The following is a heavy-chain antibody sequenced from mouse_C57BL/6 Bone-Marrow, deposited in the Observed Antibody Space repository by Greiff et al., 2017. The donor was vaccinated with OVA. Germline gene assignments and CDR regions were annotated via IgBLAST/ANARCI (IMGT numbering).Heavy chain of an antibody. CDR2: SRNKANDYTT. V-gene: IGHV7-1*01. Sequence: EVMLVESGGGLVQSGRSLRLSCATSGFTFSDFYMEWVRQAPGKGLEWIAASRNKANDYTTEYSASVKGRFIVSRDTSQSILYLQMNALRAEDTAIYYCARDAGTGTSYAMDYWGQGTSVTVSS. D-gene: IGHD4-1*01. CDR1: GFTFSDFY. CDR3: ARDAGTGTSYAMDY. J-gene: IGHJ4*01.